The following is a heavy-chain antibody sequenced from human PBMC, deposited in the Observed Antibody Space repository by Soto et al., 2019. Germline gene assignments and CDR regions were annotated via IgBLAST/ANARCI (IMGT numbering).Heavy chain of an antibody. CDR1: GGSISPYY. Sequence: QVQLQESGPGLVKSSETLSLTCTVSGGSISPYYWNWIRQSPGKGLEWIGYIYYSGSTYYNPSLKSRVTISVDTSKNQFSLKLSSVTAADTTVYYCARGGYSGYDHFDYWGQGTLVTVSS. D-gene: IGHD5-12*01. V-gene: IGHV4-59*12. J-gene: IGHJ4*02. CDR2: IYYSGST. CDR3: ARGGYSGYDHFDY.